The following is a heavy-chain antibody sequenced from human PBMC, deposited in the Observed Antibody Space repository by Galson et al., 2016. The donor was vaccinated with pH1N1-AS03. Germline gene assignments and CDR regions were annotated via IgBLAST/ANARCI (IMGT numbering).Heavy chain of an antibody. J-gene: IGHJ4*02. CDR3: AKVGWAHY. CDR1: GFIFSDYD. V-gene: IGHV3-23*01. D-gene: IGHD3-16*01. Sequence: SLRLSCAASGFIFSDYDVSWVRQASGKGLEWVSAITGSGGSTNYADSVKGRFTTSRDNSKNTLYLQLNSLRAEDTAVYYCAKVGWAHYWGQGTLVTVSS. CDR2: ITGSGGST.